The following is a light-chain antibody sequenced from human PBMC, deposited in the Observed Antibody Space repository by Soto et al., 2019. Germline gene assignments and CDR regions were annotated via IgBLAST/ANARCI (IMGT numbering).Light chain of an antibody. CDR2: LGS. V-gene: IGKV2-28*01. CDR1: QSPRYSNGHNN. CDR3: VQVLHPPYT. Sequence: ENVMTQSPLSLPITPGGPPPISCRSIQSPRYSNGHNNWDGYWQKPGQSPHLLIYLGSNRASGVPDRFSGSGSGTDFTLKISRVEADDFGVYYCVQVLHPPYTFGQGTKLEIK. J-gene: IGKJ2*01.